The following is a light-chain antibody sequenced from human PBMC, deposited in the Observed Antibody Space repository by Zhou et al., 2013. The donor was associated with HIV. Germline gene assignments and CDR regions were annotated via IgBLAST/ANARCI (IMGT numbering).Light chain of an antibody. Sequence: QSALTQSAFVSGSPGQSITISCTGTRGDIGAYNYVSWYQQHPGKAPKLLIYDVNKRPSGISDRFSGSKSGVTASLTISGLQAEDEADYYCCSYTNSDSLIYVFGTGT. J-gene: IGLJ1*01. V-gene: IGLV2-14*03. CDR2: DVN. CDR1: RGDIGAYNY. CDR3: CSYTNSDSLIYV.